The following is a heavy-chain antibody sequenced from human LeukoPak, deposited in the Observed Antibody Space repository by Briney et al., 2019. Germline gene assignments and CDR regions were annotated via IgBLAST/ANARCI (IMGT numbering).Heavy chain of an antibody. CDR2: IYYRGST. D-gene: IGHD3-22*01. CDR3: ARDNYDSSGYYEHALDL. CDR1: GGSISSSSYY. J-gene: IGHJ3*01. Sequence: SETLSLTCTVSGGSISSSSYYWGWIRQPPGKGLEWIGSIYYRGSTYYNPSLKSRVTISVDTSKNQFSLKLSSVTAADTAVYYCARDNYDSSGYYEHALDLWGQGTMVTVSS. V-gene: IGHV4-39*02.